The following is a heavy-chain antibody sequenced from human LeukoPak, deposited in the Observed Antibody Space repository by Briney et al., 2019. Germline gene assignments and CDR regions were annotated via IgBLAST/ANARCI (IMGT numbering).Heavy chain of an antibody. V-gene: IGHV3-30*03. CDR2: ISYDGSNK. Sequence: WGSLRLSCGASGFTFSSYGMNWVRQAPGKGLEWVAVISYDGSNKYYADSVKGRFTISRDNSKNTLYLQMNSLRAEDTAVYYCAREQWLGVFDYWGQGTLVTVSS. CDR1: GFTFSSYG. J-gene: IGHJ4*02. CDR3: AREQWLGVFDY. D-gene: IGHD6-19*01.